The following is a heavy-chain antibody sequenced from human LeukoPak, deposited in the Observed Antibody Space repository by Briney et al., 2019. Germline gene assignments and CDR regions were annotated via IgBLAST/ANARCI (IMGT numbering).Heavy chain of an antibody. Sequence: GESLKISCRGFGYSFTSYWIGWVRQMPGKGLEWMGIIYPGDSDTRYSPSFQGQVTISVDKSISTAYLQWSSLKASDAAMYYCARLPDSGSYFRGVEYYMDVWGKGTTVTVSS. CDR3: ARLPDSGSYFRGVEYYMDV. V-gene: IGHV5-51*01. CDR2: IYPGDSDT. CDR1: GYSFTSYW. J-gene: IGHJ6*03. D-gene: IGHD1-26*01.